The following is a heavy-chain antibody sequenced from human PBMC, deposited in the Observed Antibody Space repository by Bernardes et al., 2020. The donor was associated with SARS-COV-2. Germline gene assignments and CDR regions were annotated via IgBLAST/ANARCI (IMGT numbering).Heavy chain of an antibody. CDR2: IYASGNS. D-gene: IGHD2-21*01. CDR1: GASIGSSNYY. CDR3: AGSSCGIDCYIGGLRSWDYGMDV. J-gene: IGHJ6*04. Sequence: SETLSLTCSVSGASIGSSNYYWGWIRQAPGQGLEWLGCIYASGNSYFNPSLQSRVSDSVDTSKNQVSLRLSFVTAADTALYYCAGSSCGIDCYIGGLRSWDYGMDVWGKGTTVTVSS. V-gene: IGHV4-39*01.